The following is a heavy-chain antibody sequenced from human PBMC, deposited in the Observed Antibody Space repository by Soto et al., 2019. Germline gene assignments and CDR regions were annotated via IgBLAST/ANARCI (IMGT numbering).Heavy chain of an antibody. CDR2: ISAYNGNT. V-gene: IGHV1-18*01. Sequence: QVQLVQSGAEVKKPGASVKVSCKASGYTFTSYGISWVRQAPGQGLEWMGWISAYNGNTNYAQKLQGRVTMTTDTSTSIAYMELRSLRSDDTAVYYCARWSDDSSGYSPNWYFDLWGRGTLVTVSS. J-gene: IGHJ2*01. CDR1: GYTFTSYG. CDR3: ARWSDDSSGYSPNWYFDL. D-gene: IGHD3-22*01.